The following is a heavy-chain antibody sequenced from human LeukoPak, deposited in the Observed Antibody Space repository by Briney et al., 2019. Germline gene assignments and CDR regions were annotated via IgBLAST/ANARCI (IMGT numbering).Heavy chain of an antibody. J-gene: IGHJ3*02. CDR1: GYTFTNYH. Sequence: ASVKVSCEASGYTFTNYHMHWVRQAPGEGLVWMGIINPSDGSSTYAQKFQGRVTMTRDTSTSTVYMELSSLRSDDTAVYYCARADVGLSGHIWGQGTMVIVSS. D-gene: IGHD1-26*01. CDR2: INPSDGSS. V-gene: IGHV1-46*01. CDR3: ARADVGLSGHI.